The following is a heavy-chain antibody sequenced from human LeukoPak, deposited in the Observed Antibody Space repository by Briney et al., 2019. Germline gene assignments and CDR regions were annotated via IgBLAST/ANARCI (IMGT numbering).Heavy chain of an antibody. CDR3: ARVPYYYMGV. V-gene: IGHV4-34*01. CDR1: GFTFSSYE. CDR2: INHSGST. J-gene: IGHJ6*03. Sequence: TGGSLRLSCAASGFTFSSYEMNWVRQPPGKGLEWIGEINHSGSTNYNPSLKSRVTISVDTSKNQFSLKLSSVTAADTAVYYCARVPYYYMGVWGKGTTVTVSS.